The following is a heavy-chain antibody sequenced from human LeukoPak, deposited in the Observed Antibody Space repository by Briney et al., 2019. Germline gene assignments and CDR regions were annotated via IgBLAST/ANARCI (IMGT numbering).Heavy chain of an antibody. J-gene: IGHJ1*01. D-gene: IGHD4-17*01. V-gene: IGHV4-39*07. CDR3: AIKTTASFQH. CDR1: GGSISSSSYY. CDR2: IYYSGST. Sequence: SETLSLTCTVSGGSISSSSYYWGWIRQPPGKGLEWIGSIYYSGSTYYNPSLKSRVTISVDTSKNQFSLKLSSVTAADTAVYYCAIKTTASFQHWGQGTLVTVSS.